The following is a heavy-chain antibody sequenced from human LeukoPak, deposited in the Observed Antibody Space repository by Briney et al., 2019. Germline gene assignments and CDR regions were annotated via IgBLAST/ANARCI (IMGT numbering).Heavy chain of an antibody. J-gene: IGHJ4*02. V-gene: IGHV5-51*01. D-gene: IGHD3-22*01. CDR1: GYSFTSYW. Sequence: GESLKISCKASGYSFTSYWIGWVRQMPGKGLAWMGIIYPGDSDTRYSPSFQGQVTTSADKSISTAYLQWSSLKASDTAMYYCARLTYYYDSSGYYYVPQPDDYWGQGTLVTVSS. CDR2: IYPGDSDT. CDR3: ARLTYYYDSSGYYYVPQPDDY.